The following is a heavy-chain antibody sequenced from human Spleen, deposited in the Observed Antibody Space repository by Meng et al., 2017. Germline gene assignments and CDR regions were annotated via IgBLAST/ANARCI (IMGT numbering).Heavy chain of an antibody. CDR2: INHSGST. Sequence: QGQLHQLGAGLLKPSETLSLTCVVSGGSFSDYYWSWIRQSPGKGLEWIGEINHSGSTNYNPSLESRATISVDTSQNNLSLKLSSVTAADSAVYYCARGPTTMAHDFDYWGQGTLVTVSS. V-gene: IGHV4-34*01. D-gene: IGHD4-11*01. CDR1: GGSFSDYY. CDR3: ARGPTTMAHDFDY. J-gene: IGHJ4*02.